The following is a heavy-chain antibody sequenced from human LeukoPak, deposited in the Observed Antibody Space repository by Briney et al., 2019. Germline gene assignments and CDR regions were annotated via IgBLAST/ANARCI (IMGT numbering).Heavy chain of an antibody. CDR3: TRVGYIDEGIDY. CDR2: IKQDGSKK. CDR1: GFPFSSYW. J-gene: IGHJ4*02. V-gene: IGHV3-7*04. D-gene: IGHD5-24*01. Sequence: GGSLRFSCVASGFPFSSYWMTWVRQAPGKGLEWVANIKQDGSKKSYVDSVKDRFTISRDNAKNSLYLQMNSLRAEDTAIYYCTRVGYIDEGIDYWGQGTLVTVSS.